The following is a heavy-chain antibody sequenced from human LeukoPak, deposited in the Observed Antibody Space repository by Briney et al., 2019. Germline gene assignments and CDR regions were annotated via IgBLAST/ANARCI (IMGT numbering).Heavy chain of an antibody. J-gene: IGHJ4*02. Sequence: GGSLRLSCAASGFTLSTYAMSWVRQTPGKGLEWVAATSSNDAGTYHADSVRGRFTISRDNSKNTLYLHMDSLRAEDTAVYYCARDYLGIEDFWSGYAAHWGQGTLVTVSS. CDR1: GFTLSTYA. CDR2: TSSNDAGT. V-gene: IGHV3-23*01. CDR3: ARDYLGIEDFWSGYAAH. D-gene: IGHD3-3*01.